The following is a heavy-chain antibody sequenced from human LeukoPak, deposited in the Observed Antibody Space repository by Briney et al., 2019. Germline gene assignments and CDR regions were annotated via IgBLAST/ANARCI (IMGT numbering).Heavy chain of an antibody. CDR2: IYSGGST. Sequence: PGASLSLFCAASWFTVSSTYMSWVRQAPGKGLECVLVIYSGGSTYYPDSVKGRFTISRDNSKNPRYLQMNGLRAEEAAVYYCARWVLDWGQGTLVTVSS. D-gene: IGHD3-3*01. CDR3: ARWVLD. CDR1: WFTVSSTY. J-gene: IGHJ4*02. V-gene: IGHV3-53*05.